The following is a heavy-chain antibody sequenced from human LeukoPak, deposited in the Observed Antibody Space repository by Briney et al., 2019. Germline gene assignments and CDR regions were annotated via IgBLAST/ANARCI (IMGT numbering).Heavy chain of an antibody. V-gene: IGHV4-30-4*01. CDR3: ARVPYYYDSSGYYPDAFDI. Sequence: SETLSLTCTVSGGSISSGDYYWSWIRQPPGKGLECIGYIYYSGSTYYNPSLKSRVTISVDTSKNQFSLKLSSVTAADTAVYYCARVPYYYDSSGYYPDAFDIWGQGTMVTVSS. J-gene: IGHJ3*02. CDR1: GGSISSGDYY. D-gene: IGHD3-22*01. CDR2: IYYSGST.